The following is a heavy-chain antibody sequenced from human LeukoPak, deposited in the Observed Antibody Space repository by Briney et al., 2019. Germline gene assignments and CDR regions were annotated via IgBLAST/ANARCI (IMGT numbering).Heavy chain of an antibody. J-gene: IGHJ4*02. Sequence: GGSLRLSCAASGFTLSSYAMSWARQAPGKRLEWVSAISGSGGSTYYADSVKGRFTISRDNSKNTLYLQMNSLRAEDTAVYYCAKGEKGYSYAYWGQGTLVTVSS. CDR3: AKGEKGYSYAY. CDR1: GFTLSSYA. CDR2: ISGSGGST. D-gene: IGHD5-18*01. V-gene: IGHV3-23*01.